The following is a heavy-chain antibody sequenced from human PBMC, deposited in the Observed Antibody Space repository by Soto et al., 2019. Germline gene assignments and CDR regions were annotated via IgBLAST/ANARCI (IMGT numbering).Heavy chain of an antibody. D-gene: IGHD3-10*01. CDR3: AKPKYRGVVVNV. V-gene: IGHV3-23*01. CDR2: ISNDGDR. J-gene: IGHJ6*02. CDR1: GFTFSSYA. Sequence: VQLLESGGALVQPGGSLRLSCAASGFTFSSYAIYWVRQAPGKGLEWVSTISNDGDRYYADSVEGRFTISRDNSKDTLYLQMNSVRAEDTAVYYCAKPKYRGVVVNVWGQGTTVTVSS.